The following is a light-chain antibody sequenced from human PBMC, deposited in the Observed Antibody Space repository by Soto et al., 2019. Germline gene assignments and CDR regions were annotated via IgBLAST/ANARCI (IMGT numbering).Light chain of an antibody. V-gene: IGKV3-11*01. J-gene: IGKJ1*01. Sequence: EIVLTQSPAALSSFPGDRVTLSCMASQYINTRLAWYQHRPGQAPRLLIYPTSLRAAGIPARFSASGSGTDFTLTISDVQPEDFALYYCHQRQSWPRTFGQGTKVDIK. CDR1: QYINTR. CDR2: PTS. CDR3: HQRQSWPRT.